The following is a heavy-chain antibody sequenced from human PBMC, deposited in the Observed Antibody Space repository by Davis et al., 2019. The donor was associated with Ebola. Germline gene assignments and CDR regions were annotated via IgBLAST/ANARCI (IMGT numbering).Heavy chain of an antibody. J-gene: IGHJ4*02. D-gene: IGHD2-2*01. CDR3: ARELPYQPLSY. CDR1: GYTFTTYS. V-gene: IGHV1-18*01. Sequence: ASVKVSCKASGYTFTTYSISWVRQAPGQGLEWMGWISAFNGNTNYAQKLQGRVTITADESTSTAYMELSSLRSEDTAVYYCARELPYQPLSYWGQGTLVTVSS. CDR2: ISAFNGNT.